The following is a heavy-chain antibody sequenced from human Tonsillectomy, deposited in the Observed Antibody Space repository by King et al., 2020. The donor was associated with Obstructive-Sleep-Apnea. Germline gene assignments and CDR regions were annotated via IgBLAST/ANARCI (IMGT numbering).Heavy chain of an antibody. Sequence: QLVESGGGLVQPGGSLRLSCADSGFTFSSYWMSWVRQAPGKGLEWVANIKQDGGEKYYVDSVKGRLTISRDNAKNSLYLQMHSLRAADTAVYYCASCMVGAAFDYWGQGTLVTVSS. CDR1: GFTFSSYW. V-gene: IGHV3-7*01. CDR2: IKQDGGEK. J-gene: IGHJ4*02. D-gene: IGHD1-26*01. CDR3: ASCMVGAAFDY.